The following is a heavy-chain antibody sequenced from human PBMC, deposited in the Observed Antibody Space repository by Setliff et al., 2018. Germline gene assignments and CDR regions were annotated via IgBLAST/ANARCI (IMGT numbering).Heavy chain of an antibody. V-gene: IGHV4-59*04. Sequence: PSETLSLTCTVSGGSISGYYWSWIRQPPGKGLEWIGNIFHSGSTYYNPTLNSRVTMSVDTSKNQFSLMLTSVTAADTAVYYCARRDGSISYREFFDYWGQGALVTVSS. CDR3: ARRDGSISYREFFDY. D-gene: IGHD3-10*01. CDR2: IFHSGST. J-gene: IGHJ4*02. CDR1: GGSISGYY.